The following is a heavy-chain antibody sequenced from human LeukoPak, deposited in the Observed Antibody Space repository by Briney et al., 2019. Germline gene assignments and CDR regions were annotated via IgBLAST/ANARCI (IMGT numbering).Heavy chain of an antibody. Sequence: ASVKVSCKASGGTFSSYAISWVRQAPGQGLEWMGGIIPIFGTANYAQKFQGRVTITADESTSTAYMELSSLRSEDTAVYYCAGAMVRGVMEGPFDYWGQGTLVTVSS. V-gene: IGHV1-69*13. CDR3: AGAMVRGVMEGPFDY. CDR1: GGTFSSYA. CDR2: IIPIFGTA. J-gene: IGHJ4*02. D-gene: IGHD3-10*01.